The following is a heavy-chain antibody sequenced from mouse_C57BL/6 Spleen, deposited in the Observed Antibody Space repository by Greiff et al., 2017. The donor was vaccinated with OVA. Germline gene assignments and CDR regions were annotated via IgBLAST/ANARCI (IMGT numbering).Heavy chain of an antibody. CDR1: GYTFSSYG. Sequence: VKLQQSGAELARPGASVKLSCKASGYTFSSYGLSWVKPRTGPGLEWIGEIYPSSGNTYYNEKFKGKATLTADKSSSTAYMELRILTSEDTAVYFCARERDGWYFDVWGTGTTVTVSS. V-gene: IGHV1-81*01. CDR2: IYPSSGNT. J-gene: IGHJ1*03. D-gene: IGHD2-3*01. CDR3: ARERDGWYFDV.